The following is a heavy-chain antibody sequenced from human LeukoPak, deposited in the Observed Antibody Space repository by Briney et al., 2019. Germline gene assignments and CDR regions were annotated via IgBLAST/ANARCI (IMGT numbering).Heavy chain of an antibody. V-gene: IGHV1-18*01. CDR2: ISPKTGNT. CDR3: ARQRGYRGYFQH. J-gene: IGHJ1*01. CDR1: GYIFLSYS. D-gene: IGHD5-18*01. Sequence: GASVKVSCKASGYIFLSYSFSWVRRAPGQGLEWMGWISPKTGNTNFAQKFQGRVTLTTDTPTTTAYMQLKSLRSDDTAVYYCARQRGYRGYFQHWGQGTLVTVSS.